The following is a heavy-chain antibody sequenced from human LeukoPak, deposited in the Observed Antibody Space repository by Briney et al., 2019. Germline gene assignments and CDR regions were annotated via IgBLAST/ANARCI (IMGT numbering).Heavy chain of an antibody. CDR2: KKEDGSEK. D-gene: IGHD2-2*01. Sequence: AGSLTLSCAASGFTFSSYLMGWVRQAPGKGLEWVANKKEDGSEKYYVDSVKGRLTISSDNAKNSLYLQMNRLRAEDTAVYYCVRGRYCNSISCDYFDYWGQGTLVTVSS. J-gene: IGHJ4*02. CDR1: GFTFSSYL. CDR3: VRGRYCNSISCDYFDY. V-gene: IGHV3-7*01.